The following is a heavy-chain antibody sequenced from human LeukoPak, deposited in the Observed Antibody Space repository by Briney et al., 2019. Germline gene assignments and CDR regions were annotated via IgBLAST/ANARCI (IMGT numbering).Heavy chain of an antibody. CDR1: GYSISSGYY. CDR2: IYHSGST. Sequence: SETLSLTCTVSGYSISSGYYWGWIRQPPGKGLEWIGSIYHSGSTYSSPSLKSRVTISVVTSRNQFSLKLTSVTAADTAVYYCARSTSGWFWFDPWGQGTLVTVSS. CDR3: ARSTSGWFWFDP. V-gene: IGHV4-38-2*02. D-gene: IGHD6-19*01. J-gene: IGHJ5*02.